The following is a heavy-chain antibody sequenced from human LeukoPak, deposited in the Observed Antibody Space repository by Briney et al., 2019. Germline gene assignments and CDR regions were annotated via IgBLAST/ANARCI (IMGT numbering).Heavy chain of an antibody. CDR3: ARGPPYCSGGSCYGEFDY. J-gene: IGHJ4*02. D-gene: IGHD2-15*01. CDR2: ISSNGGST. V-gene: IGHV3-64*01. CDR1: GFTFSSYA. Sequence: GGSLRLSCAASGFTFSSYAMHWVRQAPGKGLEYVSAISSNGGSTYYANSVKGRFTISRDNSKNTLYLQMGSLRAEDMAVYYCARGPPYCSGGSCYGEFDYWGQGTLVTVSS.